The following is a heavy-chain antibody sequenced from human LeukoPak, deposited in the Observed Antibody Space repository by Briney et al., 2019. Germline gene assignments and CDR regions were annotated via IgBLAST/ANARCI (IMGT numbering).Heavy chain of an antibody. V-gene: IGHV1-2*02. Sequence: ASVKVSCKASGYTFTGYYMHWVRQAPGQGLEWMGWINPNSGGTNYAQKFQGRVTMTRDTSISTAYMELRSLRSDDTAVYYCADDLRYGSGMFNWFDPWGQGTLVTVSS. CDR2: INPNSGGT. J-gene: IGHJ5*02. D-gene: IGHD3-10*01. CDR3: ADDLRYGSGMFNWFDP. CDR1: GYTFTGYY.